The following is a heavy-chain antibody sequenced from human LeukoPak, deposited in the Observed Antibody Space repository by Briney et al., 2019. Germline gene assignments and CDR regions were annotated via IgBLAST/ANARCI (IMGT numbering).Heavy chain of an antibody. V-gene: IGHV4-34*01. CDR3: ARKATDCSSTSCSVSFDY. Sequence: SETLSLTCAVYGGSFSGYYWSWIRQPPGKGLEWIGEINHSGSTNYNPTLKSRVTISVDTSKNQFSLKLSSVTAADTAVYYCARKATDCSSTSCSVSFDYWGQGTLVTVSS. CDR2: INHSGST. CDR1: GGSFSGYY. J-gene: IGHJ4*02. D-gene: IGHD2-2*01.